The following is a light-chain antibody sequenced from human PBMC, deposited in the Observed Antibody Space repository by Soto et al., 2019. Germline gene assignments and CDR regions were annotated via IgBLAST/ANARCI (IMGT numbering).Light chain of an antibody. Sequence: EIVLTQSPTTLSLSPGQRATLSCRASQSVGSSLGWYQQRPGQSPRLLIYDTSNRATGIPARFSGSGSGTDFTLTISSREPEDFAVYYCQQRSNWPLTFGGGTKVEIK. J-gene: IGKJ4*01. CDR3: QQRSNWPLT. CDR2: DTS. CDR1: QSVGSS. V-gene: IGKV3-11*01.